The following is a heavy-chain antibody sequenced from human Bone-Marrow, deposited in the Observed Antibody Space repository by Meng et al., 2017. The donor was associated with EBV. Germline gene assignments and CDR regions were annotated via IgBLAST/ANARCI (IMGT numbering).Heavy chain of an antibody. D-gene: IGHD3-10*01. CDR1: GGTFNSDA. V-gene: IGHV1-69*01. J-gene: IGHJ4*02. Sequence: QVQVVQSGAGVNKPGASGKVSCWTSGGTFNSDAVSWVRQAPGQGLEWMGGLIPMSGAPHYAQKFQGRVTITADESTSTHYMDLSNLRSDDTAMYYCASESGRGFTPDYWGQGTLVTVSS. CDR3: ASESGRGFTPDY. CDR2: LIPMSGAP.